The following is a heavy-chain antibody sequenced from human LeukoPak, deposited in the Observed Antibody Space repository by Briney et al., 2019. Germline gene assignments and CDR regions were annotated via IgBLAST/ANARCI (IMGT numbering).Heavy chain of an antibody. CDR3: ARLREDSYDYYGMDV. Sequence: SETLSLTCTVSGGSISNYYWSWIRQPPGEGLEWIGYIYYSGSTNYNPSLKSRVTISVDTSQRQFSLKLSSVTAADTAVYYCARLREDSYDYYGMDVWGQGTTVTVSS. D-gene: IGHD2-15*01. CDR2: IYYSGST. J-gene: IGHJ6*02. V-gene: IGHV4-59*08. CDR1: GGSISNYY.